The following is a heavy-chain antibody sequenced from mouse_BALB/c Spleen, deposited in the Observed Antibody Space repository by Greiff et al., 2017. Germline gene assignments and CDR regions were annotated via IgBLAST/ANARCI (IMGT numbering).Heavy chain of an antibody. CDR2: IDPSNSET. CDR1: GFTFTSYC. CDR3: ARGEFPRDMDY. V-gene: IGHV1-59*01. Sequence: QVQLQQSGPELVRPGASVKMSCKASGFTFTSYCMPWVHQSPGQGLEWVGMIDPSNSETWLTEKFTDRATLNVDKSSNTAYMQLSSLTSEDSAIYYCARGEFPRDMDYWGQGTSVTVSS. J-gene: IGHJ4*01.